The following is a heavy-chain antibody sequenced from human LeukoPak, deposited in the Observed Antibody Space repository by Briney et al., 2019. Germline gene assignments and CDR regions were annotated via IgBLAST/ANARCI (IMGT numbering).Heavy chain of an antibody. CDR1: GFTFSSYA. CDR3: AKSISGPDRPFDY. D-gene: IGHD6-6*01. CDR2: ISGSAGST. J-gene: IGHJ4*02. Sequence: GGSLRLSCAASGFTFSSYAISWVRQAPGKGLEWVSGISGSAGSTNYADSVKGRFTISRDNSKNTLYLQMNSLRAEDSAVYYCAKSISGPDRPFDYWGQGTLVTVSS. V-gene: IGHV3-23*01.